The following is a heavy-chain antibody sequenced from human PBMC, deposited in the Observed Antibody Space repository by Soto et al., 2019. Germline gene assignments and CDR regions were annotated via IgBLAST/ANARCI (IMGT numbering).Heavy chain of an antibody. V-gene: IGHV4-59*08. J-gene: IGHJ4*02. CDR3: ASTSTNYGDFGEYYFDY. CDR1: GGSISTYY. CDR2: IYYSGST. Sequence: PSETLSLTCTVSGGSISTYYWNWIRQPPGKGLEWIGYIYYSGSTNYNPSIKSRVTISVDTSKNQFSLKLSSVTAADTAVYYCASTSTNYGDFGEYYFDYWGQGTLVTVS. D-gene: IGHD4-17*01.